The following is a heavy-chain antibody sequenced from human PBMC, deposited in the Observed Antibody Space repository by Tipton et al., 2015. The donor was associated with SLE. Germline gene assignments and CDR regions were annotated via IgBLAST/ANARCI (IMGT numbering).Heavy chain of an antibody. CDR2: IYSAGDIT. CDR1: GFTFSNYA. D-gene: IGHD3-10*01. Sequence: SLRLSCAASGFTFSNYAMSWVRQAPGKGLEWVSVIYSAGDITYYADFVKGRFTISRDNSKNTLYLQMNSLRAEDTAVYYCAKDRASVARQQFGYYLDFWGQGAQVTVSS. CDR3: AKDRASVARQQFGYYLDF. J-gene: IGHJ4*02. V-gene: IGHV3-23*03.